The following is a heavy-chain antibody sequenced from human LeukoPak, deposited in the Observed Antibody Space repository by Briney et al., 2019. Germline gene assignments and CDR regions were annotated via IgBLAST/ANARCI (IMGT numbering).Heavy chain of an antibody. J-gene: IGHJ4*02. CDR1: GGSISSGGYY. V-gene: IGHV4-31*03. CDR3: ARGRRPATLDY. CDR2: IYYSGST. Sequence: SETLSLTCTVSGGSISSGGYYWSWIRQRPGKGLEWIGYIYYSGSTYYNPSLKSRVTISVDTSKNQFSLKLSSVTAADTAVYYCARGRRPATLDYWGQGTLVTVSS. D-gene: IGHD2-2*01.